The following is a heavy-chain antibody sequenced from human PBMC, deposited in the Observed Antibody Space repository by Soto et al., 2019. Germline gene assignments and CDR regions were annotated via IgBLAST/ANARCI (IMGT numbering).Heavy chain of an antibody. D-gene: IGHD6-13*01. Sequence: QVQLQESGPGLVKPSQTLSLTCTVSGGSISSGGYYWSWIRQHPGKGLEWIGYNYYSGSTYYNPYLKSRVTISVDTSKHQFSLKLSSVTAADTALYYCARAAHYSSPFRWFDPWGQGTLVTVSS. CDR2: NYYSGST. CDR3: ARAAHYSSPFRWFDP. V-gene: IGHV4-31*03. J-gene: IGHJ5*02. CDR1: GGSISSGGYY.